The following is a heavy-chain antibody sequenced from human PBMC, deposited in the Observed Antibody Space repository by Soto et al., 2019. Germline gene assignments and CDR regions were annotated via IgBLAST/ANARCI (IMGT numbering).Heavy chain of an antibody. CDR1: GYSFTSYW. J-gene: IGHJ5*02. CDR2: IDPSDSYT. D-gene: IGHD1-26*01. Sequence: PGESLKISCKGSGYSFTSYWISWVRQMPGKGLEWMGRIDPSDSYTNYSPSFQGHVTISADRSISTAYLQWSSLKASDTAMYYCARQAIVGDTRVDCFDPWGQGTLVTVSS. V-gene: IGHV5-10-1*01. CDR3: ARQAIVGDTRVDCFDP.